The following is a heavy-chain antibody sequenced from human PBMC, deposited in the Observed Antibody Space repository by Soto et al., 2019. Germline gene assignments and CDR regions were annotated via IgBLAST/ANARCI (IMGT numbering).Heavy chain of an antibody. J-gene: IGHJ4*02. CDR3: ARMKPRPMTLDY. D-gene: IGHD2-21*02. V-gene: IGHV4-30-4*01. CDR2: IYYSGST. CDR1: GGSISSGDYY. Sequence: SETLSLTCTVSGGSISSGDYYWSWIRQPPGKGLEWIGYIYYSGSTYYNPSLKSRVTISVDTSKNQFSLKLSSVTAADTAVYYCARMKPRPMTLDYWGQGTLVTVSS.